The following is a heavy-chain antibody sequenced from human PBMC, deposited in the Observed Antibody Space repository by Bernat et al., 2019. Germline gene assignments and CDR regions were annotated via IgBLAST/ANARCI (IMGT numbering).Heavy chain of an antibody. CDR1: GYTFTGYY. J-gene: IGHJ5*02. CDR3: AREYLNCSSTSCYKKWNWFDP. D-gene: IGHD2-2*02. CDR2: INPNSGGT. V-gene: IGHV1-2*04. Sequence: QVQLVQSGAEVKKPGASVKVSCKASGYTFTGYYMHWVRQAPGQGLEWMGWINPNSGGTNYAQKLQGWGTMTRDTTISTAYMELSRLRSDDTAVYYCAREYLNCSSTSCYKKWNWFDPWGQGTLVTVSS.